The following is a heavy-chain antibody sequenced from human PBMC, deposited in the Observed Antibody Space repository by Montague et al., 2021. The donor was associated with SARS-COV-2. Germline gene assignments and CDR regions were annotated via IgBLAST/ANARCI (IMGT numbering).Heavy chain of an antibody. J-gene: IGHJ5*02. CDR3: ARAVTTGIDRFDP. V-gene: IGHV4-59*11. D-gene: IGHD4-17*01. CDR1: SGSISSHY. Sequence: SETLSLTCTVSSGSISSHYWSWIRQPPGKGLEWIGYVNYGGSTNYNSSLKSRVSISLDTSKNQFSLRLNSVTAADTAVYYCARAVTTGIDRFDPWGQGTLVIVSS. CDR2: VNYGGST.